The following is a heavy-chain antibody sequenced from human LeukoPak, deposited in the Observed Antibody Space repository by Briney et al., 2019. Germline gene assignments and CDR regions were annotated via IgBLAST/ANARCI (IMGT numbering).Heavy chain of an antibody. CDR3: AKGAGPHYYDSSGYPDY. CDR2: ISPGGGTT. D-gene: IGHD3-22*01. CDR1: GFAFGSEA. V-gene: IGHV3-23*01. Sequence: GGSLRLSCAVSGFAFGSEAMSWVRQSPARGLEWVASISPGGGTTYYADYVKGRFTISKDNSKNTLYLQMNSLRAEDTAVYYCAKGAGPHYYDSSGYPDYWGQGTLVTVSS. J-gene: IGHJ4*02.